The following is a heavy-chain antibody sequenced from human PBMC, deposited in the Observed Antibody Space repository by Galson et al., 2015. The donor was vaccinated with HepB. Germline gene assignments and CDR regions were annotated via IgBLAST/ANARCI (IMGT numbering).Heavy chain of an antibody. CDR2: FDPEDGET. D-gene: IGHD3-10*01. V-gene: IGHV1-24*01. J-gene: IGHJ3*02. Sequence: QSGAEVKKPGASVKVSCKVSGYTLTELSMHWVRQAPGKGLEWMGGFDPEDGETIYAQKFQGRVTMTEDTSTDTAYMELSSLRSEDTAVYYRATGGLMVQGYDRGRAMEAFDIWGQGTMVTVSS. CDR3: ATGGLMVQGYDRGRAMEAFDI. CDR1: GYTLTELS.